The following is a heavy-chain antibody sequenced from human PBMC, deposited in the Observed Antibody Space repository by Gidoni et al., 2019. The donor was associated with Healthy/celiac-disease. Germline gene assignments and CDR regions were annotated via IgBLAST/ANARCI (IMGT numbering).Heavy chain of an antibody. J-gene: IGHJ5*02. CDR1: GFTFIRYA. CDR2: ISYDGSNK. D-gene: IGHD3-3*01. Sequence: QVQLVESGGVVVQPVRSLRLSCASSGFTFIRYAMHWVRQAPGTGLEWVAVISYDGSNKYDADSVKGRFTIARDNSKNTLYLQMNSLRAEDTAVYYCAPSKAGGLRFLEWLGWFDPWGQGTLVTVSS. CDR3: APSKAGGLRFLEWLGWFDP. V-gene: IGHV3-30-3*01.